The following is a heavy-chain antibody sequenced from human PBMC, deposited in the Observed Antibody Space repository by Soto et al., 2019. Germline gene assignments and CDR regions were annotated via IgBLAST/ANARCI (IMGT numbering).Heavy chain of an antibody. V-gene: IGHV1-69*01. CDR2: IIPIFGTA. J-gene: IGHJ5*02. CDR3: ASGIPEEYSSRWYVWFDP. Sequence: QVQLVQSGAEVKKPGSSVKVSCKASGGTFSSYAISWVRQAPGQGLEWMGGIIPIFGTANYAQKFQGRVTITADESTSTAYMELSSLRSEDTAVYYCASGIPEEYSSRWYVWFDPWGQGTLVTVSS. D-gene: IGHD6-13*01. CDR1: GGTFSSYA.